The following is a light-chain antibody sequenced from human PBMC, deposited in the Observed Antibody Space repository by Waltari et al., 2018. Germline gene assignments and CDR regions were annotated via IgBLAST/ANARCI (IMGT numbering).Light chain of an antibody. CDR1: NLGTNS. CDR2: DDS. J-gene: IGLJ2*01. CDR3: QILDIRLDLVL. Sequence: SYVLTQPPSVSVAPGQTARMPCEAYNLGTNSVHWSQQRPGQAPLLIIYDDSDRPFGVPERFSGSNSGHTATLTISGVEAGDEADYYCQILDIRLDLVLFGGGTKLTVL. V-gene: IGLV3-21*02.